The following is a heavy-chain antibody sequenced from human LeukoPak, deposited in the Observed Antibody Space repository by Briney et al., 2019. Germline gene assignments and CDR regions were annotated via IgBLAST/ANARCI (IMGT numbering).Heavy chain of an antibody. CDR1: GYTFTSYG. Sequence: ASVKVSCKASGYTFTSYGISWVRQAPGQGLEWMGWISAYNGNPNYAQKLQGRVTMTTDTSTSTAYMELRSLRSDDTAVYYCASLIMVRGVIITHGAFDIWGQGTMVTVSS. CDR2: ISAYNGNP. V-gene: IGHV1-18*01. CDR3: ASLIMVRGVIITHGAFDI. D-gene: IGHD3-10*01. J-gene: IGHJ3*02.